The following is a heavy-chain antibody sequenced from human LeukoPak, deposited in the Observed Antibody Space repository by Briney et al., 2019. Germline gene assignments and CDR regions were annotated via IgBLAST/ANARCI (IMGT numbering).Heavy chain of an antibody. J-gene: IGHJ4*02. CDR1: GFTFSDYY. V-gene: IGHV3-11*01. Sequence: GGSLRLSCAASGFTFSDYYMSWIRQAPGKGLEWVSYISSSGSTIYYADSVKGRFTISRDNAKNSLYLQMNSLRAEDTAVYYCARVWTYYYDSSGSESFDYWGQGTPVTVSS. CDR3: ARVWTYYYDSSGSESFDY. D-gene: IGHD3-22*01. CDR2: ISSSGSTI.